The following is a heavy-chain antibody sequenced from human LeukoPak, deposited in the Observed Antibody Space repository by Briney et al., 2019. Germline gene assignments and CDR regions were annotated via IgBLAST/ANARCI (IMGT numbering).Heavy chain of an antibody. CDR3: ARVDSGSACAS. CDR2: ISKNGENT. CDR1: GFLVSSYS. Sequence: GGSLRLSSAASGFLVSSYSMHWVRQAPGKGLEFVSAISKNGENTYYANSVKGRFTISRDISKNTLYLQMGSLRPDDMAVYYCARVDSGSACASWGQGILVTVSS. V-gene: IGHV3-64*01. J-gene: IGHJ1*01. D-gene: IGHD6-19*01.